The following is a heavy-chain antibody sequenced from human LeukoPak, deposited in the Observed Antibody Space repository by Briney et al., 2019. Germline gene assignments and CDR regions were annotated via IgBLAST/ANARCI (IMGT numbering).Heavy chain of an antibody. Sequence: SETLSLTCAVYGGSFSGYYWSWIRQPPGKGLEWIGEINHSGSTNYNPSLKSRVTISVDTPKNQFSLKLSSVTAADTAVYYCARGTAMATIYYYYYYMDVWGKGTTITVSS. J-gene: IGHJ6*03. CDR1: GGSFSGYY. CDR2: INHSGST. V-gene: IGHV4-34*01. CDR3: ARGTAMATIYYYYYYMDV. D-gene: IGHD5-18*01.